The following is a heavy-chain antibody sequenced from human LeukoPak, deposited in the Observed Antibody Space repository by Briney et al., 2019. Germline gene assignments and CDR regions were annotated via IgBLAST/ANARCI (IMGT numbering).Heavy chain of an antibody. V-gene: IGHV3-21*01. Sequence: GGSLRLSCAASGFTFSGYSMNWVRQAPGKGLEWVSSISSSSSYIYYADSVKGRFTISRDNAKNSLYLQMNSLRAEDTAVYYCARERRDSSSWYYFDYWGQGTLVTVSS. J-gene: IGHJ4*02. CDR2: ISSSSSYI. D-gene: IGHD6-13*01. CDR3: ARERRDSSSWYYFDY. CDR1: GFTFSGYS.